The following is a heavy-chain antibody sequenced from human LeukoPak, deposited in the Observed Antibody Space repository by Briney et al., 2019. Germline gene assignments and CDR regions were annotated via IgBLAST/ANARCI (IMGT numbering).Heavy chain of an antibody. CDR3: ARGYYGSGGNDY. D-gene: IGHD3-10*01. CDR1: GGTFSSYA. J-gene: IGHJ4*02. CDR2: IIPIFGTA. Sequence: SVKVSCKASGGTFSSYAISWVRQAPGQGLEWMGGIIPIFGTANYAQKFQGRVTITADKSTSTAYMELSSLRSEDTAVYYCARGYYGSGGNDYWGQGTLVTVSS. V-gene: IGHV1-69*06.